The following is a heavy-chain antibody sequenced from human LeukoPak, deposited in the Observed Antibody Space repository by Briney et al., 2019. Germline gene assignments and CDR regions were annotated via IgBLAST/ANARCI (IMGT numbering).Heavy chain of an antibody. D-gene: IGHD5-18*01. CDR3: AREDTYYYYMDV. V-gene: IGHV4-59*01. CDR1: GGSISNYY. CDR2: IYFSGST. J-gene: IGHJ6*03. Sequence: SEPLSLTCTVSGGSISNYYWSWIRQPPGKGLEWIGYIYFSGSTNYNPSLKSRVTISVDTSKNQFSLKLSSVTAADTAVYYCAREDTYYYYMDVWGKGTTVTVSS.